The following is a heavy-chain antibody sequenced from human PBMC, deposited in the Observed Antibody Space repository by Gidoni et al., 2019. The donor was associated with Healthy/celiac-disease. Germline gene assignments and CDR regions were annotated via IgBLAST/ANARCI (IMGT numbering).Heavy chain of an antibody. Sequence: QVQLVECGGGLVKPGGSLRLSCAAAGFTFSEYYMSWIRQAPGQGLEWVSYISSSSSYTNYADAVNGRFTISRDNAKNSLYLQMNSLRAEDTAVYYCARDQRVGSYYYYYGMDVWGQGTTVTVSS. CDR1: GFTFSEYY. CDR2: ISSSSSYT. J-gene: IGHJ6*02. CDR3: ARDQRVGSYYYYYGMDV. D-gene: IGHD1-26*01. V-gene: IGHV3-11*06.